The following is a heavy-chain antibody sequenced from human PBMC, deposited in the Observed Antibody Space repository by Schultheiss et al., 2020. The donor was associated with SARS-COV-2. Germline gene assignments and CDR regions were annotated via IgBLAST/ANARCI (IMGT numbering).Heavy chain of an antibody. Sequence: ASVKVSCKASGYTFTGYYMHWVRQAPGQGLEWMGIINPSGGSTSYAQKFQGRVTMTRDTSTSTVYMELSSLRAEDTAVYYCARVHCTNGICYHDPYSYYRMDVWGHGTTVTVSS. CDR2: INPSGGST. J-gene: IGHJ6*02. D-gene: IGHD2-8*01. V-gene: IGHV1-46*01. CDR1: GYTFTGYY. CDR3: ARVHCTNGICYHDPYSYYRMDV.